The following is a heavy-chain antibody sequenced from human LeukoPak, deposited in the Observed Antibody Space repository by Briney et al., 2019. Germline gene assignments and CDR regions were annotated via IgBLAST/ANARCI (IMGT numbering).Heavy chain of an antibody. CDR3: ARDDGDYGDYNY. D-gene: IGHD4-17*01. Sequence: KPSETLSLTCTVSGYSISSGYYWGWIRQPPGKGLEWIGSIYHSGSTYYNPSLKSRVTISVDTSKNQFSLKLSSVTAADTAVYYCARDDGDYGDYNYWGQGTLVTVSS. CDR1: GYSISSGYY. CDR2: IYHSGST. V-gene: IGHV4-38-2*02. J-gene: IGHJ4*02.